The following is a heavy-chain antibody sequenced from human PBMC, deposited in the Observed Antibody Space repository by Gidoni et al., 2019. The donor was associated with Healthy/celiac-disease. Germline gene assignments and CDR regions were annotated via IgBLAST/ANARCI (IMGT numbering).Heavy chain of an antibody. Sequence: QVHLVQSGAEVQTPGAPVQVSCKASGYTFTSYGISWVRQAPGQGLEWMGWISAYNGNKNYAQKLQGRVTMTTDTSTSTAYMELRSLRSDDTAVYYCARDGSSWRTYAYFDYWGQGTLVTVSS. CDR3: ARDGSSWRTYAYFDY. CDR1: GYTFTSYG. CDR2: ISAYNGNK. J-gene: IGHJ4*02. D-gene: IGHD6-13*01. V-gene: IGHV1-18*01.